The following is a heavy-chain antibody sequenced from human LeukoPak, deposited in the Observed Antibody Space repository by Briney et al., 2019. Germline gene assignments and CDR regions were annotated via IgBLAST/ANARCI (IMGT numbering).Heavy chain of an antibody. CDR1: GVSISSGSNY. V-gene: IGHV4-61*01. CDR3: ARGGGNYYDSSGYFDY. Sequence: SETLSLTCRVSGVSISSGSNYWSWIRQPPGKGLEWIGYIYYSGSTNYNPSLKSRVTISVDTSKNQFSLKLSSVTAADTAVYYCARGGGNYYDSSGYFDYWGQGTLVTVSS. J-gene: IGHJ4*02. CDR2: IYYSGST. D-gene: IGHD3-22*01.